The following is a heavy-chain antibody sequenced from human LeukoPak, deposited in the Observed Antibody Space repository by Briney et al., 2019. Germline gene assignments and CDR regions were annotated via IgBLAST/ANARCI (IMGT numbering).Heavy chain of an antibody. CDR3: ARGPPIAAAGRVEYFQH. J-gene: IGHJ1*01. D-gene: IGHD6-13*01. CDR2: ISSSSSYT. Sequence: GGSLRLSCAASGFTFSDYYMSWIRQAPGKGLDWVSYISSSSSYTNYADSVKGRFTISRDNAKNSLYLQMNSLRAEDTAVYYCARGPPIAAAGRVEYFQHWGQGTLVTVSS. CDR1: GFTFSDYY. V-gene: IGHV3-11*05.